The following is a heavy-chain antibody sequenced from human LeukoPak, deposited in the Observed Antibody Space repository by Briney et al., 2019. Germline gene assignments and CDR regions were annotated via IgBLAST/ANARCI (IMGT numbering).Heavy chain of an antibody. V-gene: IGHV4-34*01. D-gene: IGHD3-10*01. CDR3: ARHGPTRWYYYGSGSYYEGGHFDY. CDR1: GGSFSGYY. J-gene: IGHJ4*02. Sequence: PSETLSLTCAVYGGSFSGYYWSWIRQPPGKGLEWIGEISHSGSTNYNPSLKSRVTISVDTSKNQFSLKLSSVTAADTAVYYCARHGPTRWYYYGSGSYYEGGHFDYWGQGTLVTVSS. CDR2: ISHSGST.